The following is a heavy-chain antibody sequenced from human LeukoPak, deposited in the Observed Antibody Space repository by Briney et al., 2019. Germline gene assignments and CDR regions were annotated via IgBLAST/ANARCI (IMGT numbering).Heavy chain of an antibody. D-gene: IGHD1-14*01. CDR3: ARDRVPPYYFDY. J-gene: IGHJ4*02. CDR1: GGSISSGDYY. CDR2: IYYSGST. V-gene: IGHV4-30-4*08. Sequence: SQTLSLTCTVSGGSISSGDYYWSWLRQPPGKGLEWIGYIYYSGSTYYNPSLKSRVTLSVDMSKNQFSLKLSSVTAADTAVYYCARDRVPPYYFDYWGQGTLVTVSS.